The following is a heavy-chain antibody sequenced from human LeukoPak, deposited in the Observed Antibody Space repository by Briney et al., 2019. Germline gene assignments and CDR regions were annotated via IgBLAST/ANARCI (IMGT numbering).Heavy chain of an antibody. J-gene: IGHJ4*02. D-gene: IGHD2-2*01. V-gene: IGHV3-48*03. CDR1: GFTVSAYE. CDR2: ISESGTTR. Sequence: GGSLRLSCAASGFTVSAYEMNWVRQAPGKGLESVSYISESGTTRSYADSVKGRFTISRDNAKNLVFLQMNSLRVEDTAVYYCVRDGRGYCGSTSCRPFDYWGQGILVTVSS. CDR3: VRDGRGYCGSTSCRPFDY.